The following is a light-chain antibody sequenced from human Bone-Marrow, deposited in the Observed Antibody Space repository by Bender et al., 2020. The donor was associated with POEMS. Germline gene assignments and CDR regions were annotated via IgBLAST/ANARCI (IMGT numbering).Light chain of an antibody. CDR1: SSDVDSYNY. J-gene: IGLJ1*01. CDR3: SSLHV. CDR2: DVS. V-gene: IGLV2-14*01. Sequence: QSALTQPASVSGSPGQSITISCTGSSSDVDSYNYVSWYQQHPGKAPKLMIYDVSNRPSGVSNRFSGSKSGNTASLTISGLQAADEADYYCSSLHVFGTGTKVTVL.